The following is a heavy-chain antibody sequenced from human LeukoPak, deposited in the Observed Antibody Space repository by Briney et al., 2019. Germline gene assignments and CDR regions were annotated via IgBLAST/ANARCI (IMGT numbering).Heavy chain of an antibody. CDR2: IIPILGIA. V-gene: IGHV1-69*04. CDR1: GGTFSSYT. D-gene: IGHD4-23*01. CDR3: ARDRNGGNLVDY. Sequence: SVKVSCKASGGTFSSYTISWVRQAPGQGLEWMGRIIPILGIANYARKFQGRVTITADKSTSTAYMELSSLRSEDTAVYYCARDRNGGNLVDYWGQGTLVTVSS. J-gene: IGHJ4*02.